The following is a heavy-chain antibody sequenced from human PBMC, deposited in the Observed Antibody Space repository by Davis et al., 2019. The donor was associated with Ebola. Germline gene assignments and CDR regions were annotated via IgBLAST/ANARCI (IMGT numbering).Heavy chain of an antibody. V-gene: IGHV3-21*01. CDR3: AGRYSRSPDYWFYGVDV. Sequence: GESLKISCAASGFTFSSYSMNWVRQAPGKGLEWVSSISSSSSYTNYADSVEGRFTISRDNAKNSLYLQMNSLRAEDTAVYYCAGRYSRSPDYWFYGVDVWGQGTTVTVSS. J-gene: IGHJ6*02. D-gene: IGHD6-6*01. CDR2: ISSSSSYT. CDR1: GFTFSSYS.